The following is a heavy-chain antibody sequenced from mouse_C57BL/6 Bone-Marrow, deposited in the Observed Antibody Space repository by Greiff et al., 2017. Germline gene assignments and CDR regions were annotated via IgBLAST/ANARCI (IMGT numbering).Heavy chain of an antibody. D-gene: IGHD1-1*01. CDR1: GYTFTSYW. V-gene: IGHV1-55*01. CDR3: ARPHYYGSRSDY. J-gene: IGHJ2*01. CDR2: IYPGSGST. Sequence: QVQLQQPGAELVKPGASVKMSCKASGYTFTSYWITWVKQRPGQGLEWIGDIYPGSGSTNYNEKFKSKATLTVDTSSSTAYMQLSSLTSEDSAVYYCARPHYYGSRSDYWGQGTTLTVSS.